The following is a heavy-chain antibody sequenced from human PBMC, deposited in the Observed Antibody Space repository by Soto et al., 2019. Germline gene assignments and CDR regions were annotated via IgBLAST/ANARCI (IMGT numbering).Heavy chain of an antibody. CDR3: ARRYGGGFGS. CDR1: GGSISSYY. D-gene: IGHD3-10*01. J-gene: IGHJ4*02. V-gene: IGHV4-59*08. Sequence: QVQLLESGPGLVKPSETLSLTCTVSGGSISSYYWSWIRQPPGKGLEWIGYIYSSGSTNYNPSLKSRVTISVDTSKNQFSLKLSSVTAADTAVYYCARRYGGGFGSWGQGTLVTVSS. CDR2: IYSSGST.